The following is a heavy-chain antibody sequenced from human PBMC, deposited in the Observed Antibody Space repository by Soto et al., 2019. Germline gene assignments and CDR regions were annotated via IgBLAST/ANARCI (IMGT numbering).Heavy chain of an antibody. CDR2: INPKSGGT. CDR1: GYSFTDYH. Sequence: ASAKVSCKASGYSFTDYHIHWVRQAPGQGLEWLGRINPKSGGTSTAQKFQGWVTMTTDTSISTASMELTRLTSDDTAIYYCARGDSTDCSNGVCSFFYNHDMDVWGQGTTVTVSS. CDR3: ARGDSTDCSNGVCSFFYNHDMDV. D-gene: IGHD2-8*01. J-gene: IGHJ6*02. V-gene: IGHV1-2*04.